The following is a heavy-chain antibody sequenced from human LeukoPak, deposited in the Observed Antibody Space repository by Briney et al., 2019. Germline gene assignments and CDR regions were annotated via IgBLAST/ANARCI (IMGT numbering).Heavy chain of an antibody. CDR3: ARDRGYFDN. CDR1: GFTFSSYE. J-gene: IGHJ4*02. CDR2: ISSGSSSI. V-gene: IGHV3-48*03. Sequence: GGSLRLSCAASGFTFSSYEMNWVRQAPGKGLEWVSYISSGSSSIFYADSVKGRFTISRDNSKNSLYLQMNSLRAEDTAMYYCARDRGYFDNWGQGTLVTVSS.